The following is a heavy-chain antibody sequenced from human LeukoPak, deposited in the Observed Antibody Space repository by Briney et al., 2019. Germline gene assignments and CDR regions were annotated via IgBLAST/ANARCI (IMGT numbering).Heavy chain of an antibody. J-gene: IGHJ3*02. CDR2: ISWNSGSI. V-gene: IGHV3-9*01. D-gene: IGHD6-19*01. CDR1: GFTFDDYA. CDR3: AKGNGYSSGWLYGAFDI. Sequence: GGSLRLSCAASGFTFDDYAMHWVRQAPGKGLEWVSGISWNSGSIGYADSVKGRFTISRDNAKNSLYLQMNSLRAEDTALYYCAKGNGYSSGWLYGAFDIWGQGTMVTVSS.